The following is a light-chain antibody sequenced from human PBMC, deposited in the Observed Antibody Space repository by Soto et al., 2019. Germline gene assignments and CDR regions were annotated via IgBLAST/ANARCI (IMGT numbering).Light chain of an antibody. CDR3: CSYAGREVV. J-gene: IGLJ2*01. V-gene: IGLV2-23*01. Sequence: QSALTQPASVSGSPGQSITISCTGTSSDVGSYNLVSWYQQHPGKAPKLMIYEGSKRPSGVSNRFSGSKSGNTASLTISGLQAEDEADYYCCSYAGREVVFGGGTKLTVL. CDR2: EGS. CDR1: SSDVGSYNL.